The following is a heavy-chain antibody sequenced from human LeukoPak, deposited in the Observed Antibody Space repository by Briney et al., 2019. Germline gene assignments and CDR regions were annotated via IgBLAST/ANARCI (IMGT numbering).Heavy chain of an antibody. CDR2: ISYSGGT. CDR1: GGLISSYY. CDR3: ARQDRGTGIAAGLDY. D-gene: IGHD6-13*01. V-gene: IGHV4-59*08. Sequence: SETLSLTCTVSGGLISSYYWSWIRQPPGKGLEWIGYISYSGGTNYNPSLKSRVTISVDMSKNQFSLGLSSVTAADTAVYYCARQDRGTGIAAGLDYWGQGTLVTVSS. J-gene: IGHJ4*02.